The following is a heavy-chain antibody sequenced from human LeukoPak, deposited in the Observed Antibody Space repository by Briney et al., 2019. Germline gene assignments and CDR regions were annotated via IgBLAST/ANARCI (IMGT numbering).Heavy chain of an antibody. CDR3: ARGFDVLTGHSYAYYYYYGLDI. V-gene: IGHV1-8*01. J-gene: IGHJ6*02. CDR1: GYTFTAHD. D-gene: IGHD3-9*01. Sequence: ASVKVSCKASGYTFTAHDINWVRQATGQGLEWMGWMNPSSGNTGFGQNFKGRVTMTRDTSTSTAYMELSSLRSEDTAVYYCARGFDVLTGHSYAYYYYYGLDIWGQGTTVIVSS. CDR2: MNPSSGNT.